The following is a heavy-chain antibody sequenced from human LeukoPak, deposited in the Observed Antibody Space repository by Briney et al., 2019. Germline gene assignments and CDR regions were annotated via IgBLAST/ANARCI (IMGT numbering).Heavy chain of an antibody. CDR3: ARSGTIFGAVIPFDY. D-gene: IGHD3-3*01. CDR2: ISSSGSTI. CDR1: GFTFSSYE. J-gene: IGHJ4*02. V-gene: IGHV3-48*03. Sequence: GGSLRLSCAASGFTFSSYEMNWVRQAPGKGLEWVSYISSSGSTIYYADSVKGQFTISRDDAKNSLYLQMNSLRAEDTAVYYCARSGTIFGAVIPFDYWGQGTLVTVSS.